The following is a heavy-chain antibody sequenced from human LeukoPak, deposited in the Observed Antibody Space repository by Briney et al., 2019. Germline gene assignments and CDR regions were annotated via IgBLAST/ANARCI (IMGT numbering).Heavy chain of an antibody. CDR1: GGSISSSSYY. V-gene: IGHV4-39*01. D-gene: IGHD3-10*01. CDR3: ASAFGHYYGSGSYYNTAPFDP. J-gene: IGHJ5*02. Sequence: PSETLSLTCTVSGGSISSSSYYWGWIRQPPGKGLEWIGSIYYSGSTYYNPSLKSRVTISVDTSKNQFSLKLSSVTAADTAVYYCASAFGHYYGSGSYYNTAPFDPWGQGTLVTVSS. CDR2: IYYSGST.